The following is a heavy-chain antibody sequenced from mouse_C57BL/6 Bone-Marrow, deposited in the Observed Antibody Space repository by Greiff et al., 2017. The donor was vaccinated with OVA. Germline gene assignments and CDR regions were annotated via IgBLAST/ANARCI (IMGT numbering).Heavy chain of an antibody. V-gene: IGHV7-3*01. J-gene: IGHJ4*01. CDR2: IRNKANGYTT. D-gene: IGHD1-1*01. CDR1: GFTFTDYY. CDR3: ARSPYYGSSYEAMDY. Sequence: EVHLVESGGGLVQPGGSLSLSCAASGFTFTDYYMSWVRQPPGKALEWLGFIRNKANGYTTEYSASVKGRFTISRDNSQSTLYLQMNALRAEDSATYYCARSPYYGSSYEAMDYWGQGTSVTVSS.